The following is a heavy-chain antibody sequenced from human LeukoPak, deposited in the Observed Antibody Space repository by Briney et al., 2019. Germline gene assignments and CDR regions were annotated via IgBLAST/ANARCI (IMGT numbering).Heavy chain of an antibody. D-gene: IGHD1-26*01. V-gene: IGHV3-23*01. Sequence: PGGSLRLSCAASGFTFSSYAMSWVRQAPGKGLEWVSAIGGSGGSTYYADSVKGRFTISRDNSRNTLYLQMDNLRVEDTAVYYCARGVDGSLEYWGQGTLVIVSS. CDR1: GFTFSSYA. CDR3: ARGVDGSLEY. J-gene: IGHJ4*02. CDR2: IGGSGGST.